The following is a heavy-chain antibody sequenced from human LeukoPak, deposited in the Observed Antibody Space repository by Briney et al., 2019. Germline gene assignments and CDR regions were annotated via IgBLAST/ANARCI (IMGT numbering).Heavy chain of an antibody. CDR2: IYYSGST. D-gene: IGHD3-22*01. CDR3: ARGYYDSSGYPRGWFDP. CDR1: GGSISSSSYY. V-gene: IGHV4-39*07. J-gene: IGHJ5*02. Sequence: SETLSLTCTVSGGSISSSSYYWGWIRQPPGKGLEWIVSIYYSGSTYDNPALKRRVTISVYTSKNQFSLKLSSVTAADTAVYYCARGYYDSSGYPRGWFDPWGQGTLVTVSS.